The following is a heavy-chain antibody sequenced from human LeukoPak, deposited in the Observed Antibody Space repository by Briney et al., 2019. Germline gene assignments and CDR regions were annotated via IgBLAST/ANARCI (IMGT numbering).Heavy chain of an antibody. D-gene: IGHD6-19*01. CDR2: IYLGDSDT. V-gene: IGHV5-51*01. J-gene: IGHJ3*02. CDR3: ARPTVAGDSDAFDI. Sequence: GESLKISCKGSRYNFTNYWIGWVRQMPGKGLEWMGIIYLGDSDTRYSPSFQGQVTISADKSISTAYLQWSSLKASDTAMYYCARPTVAGDSDAFDIWGQGTMVTVSS. CDR1: RYNFTNYW.